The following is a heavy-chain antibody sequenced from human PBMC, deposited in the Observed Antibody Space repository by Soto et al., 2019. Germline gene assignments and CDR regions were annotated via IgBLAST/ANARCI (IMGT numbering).Heavy chain of an antibody. V-gene: IGHV3-23*01. CDR1: GFTFSSYA. D-gene: IGHD3-16*02. Sequence: GGSLRLSCAASGFTFSSYAMSWVRQAPGKGLEWVSAISGSGGSTYYADSVKGRFTISRDNSKNTLYLQMNSLRAEDTAVYYCAKGSPRGYDYIWGSYPPSYMDVWGKGTTVTVSS. CDR2: ISGSGGST. J-gene: IGHJ6*03. CDR3: AKGSPRGYDYIWGSYPPSYMDV.